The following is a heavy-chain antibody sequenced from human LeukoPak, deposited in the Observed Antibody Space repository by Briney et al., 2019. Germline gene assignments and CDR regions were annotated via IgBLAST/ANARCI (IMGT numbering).Heavy chain of an antibody. J-gene: IGHJ4*02. D-gene: IGHD3-10*01. CDR2: ISHSGST. CDR3: ARGRYYYGSGSYPFDY. CDR1: GYSISSGYY. Sequence: SETLSLTCSVSGYSISSGYYWGWIRQPPGKGLEWIGSISHSGSTYYNPSLKSRVTMSVDTSKNQFSLKLSSVTAADTAVYYCARGRYYYGSGSYPFDYWGQGTLVTVSS. V-gene: IGHV4-38-2*02.